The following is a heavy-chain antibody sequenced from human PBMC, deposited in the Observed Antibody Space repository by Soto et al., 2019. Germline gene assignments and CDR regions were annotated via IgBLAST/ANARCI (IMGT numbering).Heavy chain of an antibody. CDR3: ARDRSGELFGVDWLDP. V-gene: IGHV4-30-2*01. CDR1: GASIFSSGYS. Sequence: QLQLQESGPGLVRPSQTLSLTCAVSGASIFSSGYSWSWIRQPPGKGPEWIGYIHHAGRTHYNPSLKRRFKIEIDVSKEQFSQQLTTVTAADTADYYCARDRSGELFGVDWLDPWGQGTQVTVSS. CDR2: IHHAGRT. D-gene: IGHD3-10*01. J-gene: IGHJ5*02.